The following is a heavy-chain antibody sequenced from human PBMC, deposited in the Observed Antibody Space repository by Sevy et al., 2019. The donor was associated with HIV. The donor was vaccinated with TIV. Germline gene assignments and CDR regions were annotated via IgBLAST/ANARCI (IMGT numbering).Heavy chain of an antibody. J-gene: IGHJ4*02. V-gene: IGHV3-7*01. CDR1: GFTFSSYW. CDR3: AKGGVVVPAAKPFDY. CDR2: IKQDGSEK. Sequence: GGSLRLSCAASGFTFSSYWISWVRQAPGKGLEWVANIKQDGSEKNYVDSLKGRFTISRDNANNSLYLEMNSLRAEDTAVYYCAKGGVVVPAAKPFDYWGQGTLVTVSS. D-gene: IGHD2-2*02.